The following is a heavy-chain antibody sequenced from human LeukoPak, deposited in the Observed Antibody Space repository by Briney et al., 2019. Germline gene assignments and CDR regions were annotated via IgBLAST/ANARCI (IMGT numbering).Heavy chain of an antibody. CDR3: ARRLAVTGRYYFDY. J-gene: IGHJ4*02. CDR2: IYYSGST. D-gene: IGHD6-19*01. V-gene: IGHV4-59*08. CDR1: GDSISTYY. Sequence: LETLSLTCTVAGDSISTYYWTWIRQPPGRGQEWIGYIYYSGSTQYTPSLESRVTIPLDMSTSQFSLRLSSVTAADTAVYYCARRLAVTGRYYFDYWGQGTLVTV.